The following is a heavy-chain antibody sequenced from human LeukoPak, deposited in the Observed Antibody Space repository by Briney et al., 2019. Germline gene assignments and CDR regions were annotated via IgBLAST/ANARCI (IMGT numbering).Heavy chain of an antibody. V-gene: IGHV1-2*02. CDR3: ARGTVRATAISDY. CDR2: IHPNTGGT. Sequence: ASMKVSCKASGYTFSDYYMHWVRQAPGQALEWMGWIHPNTGGTNYAQKFQGRVTMTRDTSITTAYMELSRLRSDDMAVYYCARGTVRATAISDYWGQGTLVTVSS. CDR1: GYTFSDYY. D-gene: IGHD2-21*02. J-gene: IGHJ4*02.